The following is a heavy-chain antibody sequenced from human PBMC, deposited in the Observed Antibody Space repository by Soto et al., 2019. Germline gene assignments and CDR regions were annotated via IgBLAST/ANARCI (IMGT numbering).Heavy chain of an antibody. CDR2: VSGSGGST. CDR3: ARRGSGSYYDY. Sequence: EVQLLESGGGLVQPGGSLRLSCAASGFTFSSYAMRWVRQAPGKGLEWVSAVSGSGGSTYYADSVKGRFTISRDNSKNTLYLQMNSLRAEDTAVYYCARRGSGSYYDYWGQGTLVTVSS. D-gene: IGHD1-26*01. J-gene: IGHJ4*02. CDR1: GFTFSSYA. V-gene: IGHV3-23*01.